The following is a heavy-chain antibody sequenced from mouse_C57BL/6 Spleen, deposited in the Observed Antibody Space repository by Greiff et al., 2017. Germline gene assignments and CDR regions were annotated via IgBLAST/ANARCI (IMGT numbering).Heavy chain of an antibody. Sequence: VQLQQSGSELRSPGSSVKLSCKDFDSEVFPIAYMSWVRQKPGHGFEWIGGILPSIGRTIYGEKFEDKATLDADTLSNTAYLELNSLTSEDSAIYYCARGTYYSNFFDYWGQGTTLTVSS. CDR2: ILPSIGRT. CDR1: DSEVFPIAY. D-gene: IGHD2-5*01. CDR3: ARGTYYSNFFDY. J-gene: IGHJ2*01. V-gene: IGHV15-2*01.